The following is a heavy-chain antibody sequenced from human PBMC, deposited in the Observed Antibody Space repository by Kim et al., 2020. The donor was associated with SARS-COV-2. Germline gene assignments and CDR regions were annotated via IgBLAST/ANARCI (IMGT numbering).Heavy chain of an antibody. CDR2: ISGDTGHK. CDR3: AKDVGPGVEAIGS. V-gene: IGHV3-9*01. Sequence: GGSLRLSCETSGFTFSDYAMHWVRQGPAKGLEWVSGISGDTGHKEYADYVKGRFTISRDNAKNSLFLQMDSLRLEDTALYYCAKDVGPGVEAIGSWGQGNLVTVSS. CDR1: GFTFSDYA. J-gene: IGHJ4*02. D-gene: IGHD1-26*01.